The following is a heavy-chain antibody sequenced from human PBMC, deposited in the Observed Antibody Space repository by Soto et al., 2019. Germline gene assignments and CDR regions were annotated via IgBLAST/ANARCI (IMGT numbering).Heavy chain of an antibody. D-gene: IGHD3-10*01. CDR3: ARDQYGSGSYLTGYFDY. Sequence: QVQLVQSGAEVKKPGASVKVSCKASGYTFTSYGISWVRQAPGQGLEWMGWISAYNGNTNYAQKLQGRVTMTTDTTTSTAYRELRSLRSDDTAVYYCARDQYGSGSYLTGYFDYWGQGTLGTVSS. CDR1: GYTFTSYG. J-gene: IGHJ4*02. CDR2: ISAYNGNT. V-gene: IGHV1-18*01.